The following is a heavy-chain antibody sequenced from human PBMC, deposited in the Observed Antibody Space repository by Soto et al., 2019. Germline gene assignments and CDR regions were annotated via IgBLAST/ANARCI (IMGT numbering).Heavy chain of an antibody. CDR3: ATDRSSSWYYFDY. V-gene: IGHV1-24*01. J-gene: IGHJ4*02. CDR2: FDPEDGET. CDR1: GYTLTELS. D-gene: IGHD6-13*01. Sequence: QVQLVQSGAEVKKPGASVKVSCKVSGYTLTELSMHWVRQAPGKGLEWMGGFDPEDGETIYAQKFQGRVTMIEDTSTDTAYMELSSLRSEDTAVYYCATDRSSSWYYFDYWGQGTLVTVSS.